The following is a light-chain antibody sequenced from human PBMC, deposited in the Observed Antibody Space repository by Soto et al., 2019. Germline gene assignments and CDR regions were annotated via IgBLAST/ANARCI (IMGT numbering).Light chain of an antibody. Sequence: QSALTQPASVSGSPGQSITISCTGTSSDVGGYNYVSWYQHHPGEVPKLIIFEVAKRPSGVSNRFSGSKSGNTASLTISGLQAEDEADYFCTSYTTSSTYVFGSGTRSPS. CDR1: SSDVGGYNY. CDR2: EVA. V-gene: IGLV2-14*01. J-gene: IGLJ1*01. CDR3: TSYTTSSTYV.